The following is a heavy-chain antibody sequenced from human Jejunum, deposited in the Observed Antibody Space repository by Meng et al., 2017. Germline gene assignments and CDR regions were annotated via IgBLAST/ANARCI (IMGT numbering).Heavy chain of an antibody. V-gene: IGHV3-7*01. CDR1: GFTFGSYW. J-gene: IGHJ4*02. CDR2: IRQDGSEK. D-gene: IGHD2-15*01. CDR3: ARAPRYCSGGSCFPCDY. Sequence: GESLKISCAASGFTFGSYWMTWVRQAPGKGLEWVANIRQDGSEKYYVDSVNGRFTISRDNTKNSLYLQMDSLRVEDTAVYYCARAPRYCSGGSCFPCDYWGQGTLVTVSS.